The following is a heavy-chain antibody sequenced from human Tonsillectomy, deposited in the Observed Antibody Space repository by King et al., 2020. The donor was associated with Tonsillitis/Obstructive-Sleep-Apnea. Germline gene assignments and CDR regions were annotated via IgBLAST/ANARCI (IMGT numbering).Heavy chain of an antibody. CDR3: SRLVVVPVHFYYYMDV. CDR2: MNHSGTT. V-gene: IGHV4-34*01. D-gene: IGHD2-2*01. Sequence: VQLQQWGAGLLKPSETLSLTCAVYGGSFSGYYWSWIRQPPGKGLEWIGEMNHSGTTNYNPSLKSRVNGSVDTSKNQFSLKVSSVRAADTAVYYCSRLVVVPVHFYYYMDVWGKGTTVTVSS. CDR1: GGSFSGYY. J-gene: IGHJ6*03.